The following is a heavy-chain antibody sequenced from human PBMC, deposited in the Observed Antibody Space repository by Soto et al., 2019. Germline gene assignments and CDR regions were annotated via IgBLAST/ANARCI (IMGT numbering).Heavy chain of an antibody. J-gene: IGHJ4*02. CDR1: GFTFSNYA. D-gene: IGHD4-4*01. Sequence: EVQLLESGGGLVQPGGSLRLSCAASGFTFSNYAMSWVRQAPGKGLEWVSTISGSGDSTYYADSVKGRFTISRDNSKNTLYLQMNSLRVEDTAVYYCAKTSRTPTDTTSPFDYCGQGTLVTVSS. CDR2: ISGSGDST. V-gene: IGHV3-23*01. CDR3: AKTSRTPTDTTSPFDY.